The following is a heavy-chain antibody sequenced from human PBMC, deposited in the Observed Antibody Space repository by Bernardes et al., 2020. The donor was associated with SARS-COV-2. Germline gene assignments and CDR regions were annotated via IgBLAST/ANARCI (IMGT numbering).Heavy chain of an antibody. CDR1: GNTLTNFW. CDR2: INLDGSGK. D-gene: IGHD6-25*01. CDR3: VRDRGTCDY. V-gene: IGHV3-7*01. Sequence: FGNTLTNFWMIWVREAPGQGQEWVTSINLDGSGKNYVDPVKGGFTNSSDNARNSLSLQMNSLRVEDTAVYYWVRDRGTCDYWGQGSLVAVSS. J-gene: IGHJ4*02.